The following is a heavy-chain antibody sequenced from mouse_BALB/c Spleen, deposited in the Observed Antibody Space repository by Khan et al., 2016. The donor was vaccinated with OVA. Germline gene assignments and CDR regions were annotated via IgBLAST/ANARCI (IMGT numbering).Heavy chain of an antibody. CDR1: GFSLTSYG. CDR2: IWAGGST. J-gene: IGHJ2*01. Sequence: VQLQESGPGLVAPSQSLSITCTVSGFSLTSYGVHWVRQPPGKGLEWLGVIWAGGSTNYNSALLSSLNISKDNTKSQVFLKMNSLQTEDTARYYCARLEDIWGQGTTLTVSS. D-gene: IGHD1-3*01. V-gene: IGHV2-9*02. CDR3: ARLEDI.